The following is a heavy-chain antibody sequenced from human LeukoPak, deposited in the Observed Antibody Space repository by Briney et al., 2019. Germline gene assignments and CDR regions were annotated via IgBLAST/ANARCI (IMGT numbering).Heavy chain of an antibody. V-gene: IGHV4-61*09. D-gene: IGHD3-10*01. Sequence: PSETLSLTCTVSGGSISSGRYYWSWIRQPAGKGLEWIGHIYTSGSTNYNPSLKSRVTISMDTSKNQFSLKMSSVTAADTAVYFCARQLYVSGSYYAPMDVWGKGTTVTISS. CDR1: GGSISSGRYY. CDR3: ARQLYVSGSYYAPMDV. J-gene: IGHJ6*03. CDR2: IYTSGST.